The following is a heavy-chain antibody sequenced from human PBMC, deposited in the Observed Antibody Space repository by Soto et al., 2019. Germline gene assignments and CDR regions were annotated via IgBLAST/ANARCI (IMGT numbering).Heavy chain of an antibody. V-gene: IGHV1-69*04. D-gene: IGHD2-15*01. J-gene: IGHJ6*02. CDR2: IIPILGIA. Sequence: SVKVSCKAFGGTFSSYTISWVRQAPGQGLEWMGRIIPILGIANYAQKFQGRVTITADKSTSTAYMELSSLRSEDTAVYYCAREPQASDCSGGSCYYYYYGMDVWGQGTTVTVSS. CDR3: AREPQASDCSGGSCYYYYYGMDV. CDR1: GGTFSSYT.